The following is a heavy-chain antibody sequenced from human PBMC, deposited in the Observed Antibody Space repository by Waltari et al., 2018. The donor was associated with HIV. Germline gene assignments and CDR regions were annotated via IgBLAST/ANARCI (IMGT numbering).Heavy chain of an antibody. CDR3: TKSVGDSARGWFDP. CDR1: GFSFSGPA. Sequence: EVQLVESGGGLVQPGGSLKLPCAASGFSFSGPALHWVRQASGKGLEWVGRIRGKPNSYATAYAESLKGRFTISRDDSKNTAYLQMNSLKTEDTAVYYCTKSVGDSARGWFDPWGQGTLVTVSS. D-gene: IGHD4-17*01. CDR2: IRGKPNSYAT. V-gene: IGHV3-73*01. J-gene: IGHJ5*02.